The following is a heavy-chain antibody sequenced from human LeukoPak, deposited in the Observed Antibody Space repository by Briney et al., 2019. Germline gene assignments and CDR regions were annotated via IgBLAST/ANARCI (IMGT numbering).Heavy chain of an antibody. CDR1: GGSISSYY. CDR2: IYYSGST. CDR3: ARAQRITMIVVVTNNWFDP. V-gene: IGHV4-59*12. J-gene: IGHJ5*02. D-gene: IGHD3-22*01. Sequence: PSEALSLTCTVSGGSISSYYWSWIRQPPGKGLEWIGYIYYSGSTNYNPSLKSRVTISVDTSKNQFSLKLSSVTAADTAVYYCARAQRITMIVVVTNNWFDPWGQGTLVTVSS.